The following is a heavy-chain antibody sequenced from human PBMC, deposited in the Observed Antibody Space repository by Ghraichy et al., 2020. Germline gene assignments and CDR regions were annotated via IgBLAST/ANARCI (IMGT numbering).Heavy chain of an antibody. D-gene: IGHD3-16*01. Sequence: GGSLRLSCAASGFTFRSYWLSWFRQVPGKGLEWVANIKEDGSEKYYVDSVKGRFTISRDNAKNSLFLQMSSLRAEDTALYYCARDYVGGSSEGDYWGQGTLVTVSS. CDR3: ARDYVGGSSEGDY. CDR1: GFTFRSYW. CDR2: IKEDGSEK. V-gene: IGHV3-7*03. J-gene: IGHJ4*02.